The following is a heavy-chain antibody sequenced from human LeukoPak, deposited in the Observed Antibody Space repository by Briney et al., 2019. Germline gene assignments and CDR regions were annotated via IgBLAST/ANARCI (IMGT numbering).Heavy chain of an antibody. Sequence: ASVKVSCKASNYIFSNYGVSGFRQAPGQGLEWMVWISGDSGNTNSAQKFQGRLSLTTDTFTRTVYMELRSLRSDDTAVYYCARDGLLWFGELLFGGQGTLVTVSS. CDR2: ISGDSGNT. J-gene: IGHJ4*02. D-gene: IGHD3-10*01. CDR1: NYIFSNYG. V-gene: IGHV1-18*01. CDR3: ARDGLLWFGELLF.